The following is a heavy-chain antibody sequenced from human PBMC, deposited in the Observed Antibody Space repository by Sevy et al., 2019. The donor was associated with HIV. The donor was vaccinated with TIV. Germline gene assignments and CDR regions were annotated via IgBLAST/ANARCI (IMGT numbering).Heavy chain of an antibody. V-gene: IGHV3-33*01. Sequence: GEPLKISCAASGFTFSSYGMHWVRQAPGKGLEWVALIWYDGTNKYYADSVKGRFTISRDNSKNTLYLQMNSLRAEDTAVYYCASGAYYYASRSQNFDYWGPGTLVTVSS. CDR2: IWYDGTNK. CDR3: ASGAYYYASRSQNFDY. D-gene: IGHD3-10*01. CDR1: GFTFSSYG. J-gene: IGHJ4*02.